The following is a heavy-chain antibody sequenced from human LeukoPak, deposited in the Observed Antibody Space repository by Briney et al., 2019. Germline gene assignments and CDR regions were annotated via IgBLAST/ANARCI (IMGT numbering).Heavy chain of an antibody. CDR2: IKQDGSEK. CDR3: AKDADYYGSGSSWDY. V-gene: IGHV3-7*01. D-gene: IGHD3-10*01. J-gene: IGHJ4*02. Sequence: ASETLSLTCAVYGGSFSGYYWSWIRQPPGKGLEWVANIKQDGSEKYYVDSVKGRFTISRDNAKNSLYLQMNSLRAEDTAVYYCAKDADYYGSGSSWDYWGQGTLVTVAS. CDR1: GGSFSGYY.